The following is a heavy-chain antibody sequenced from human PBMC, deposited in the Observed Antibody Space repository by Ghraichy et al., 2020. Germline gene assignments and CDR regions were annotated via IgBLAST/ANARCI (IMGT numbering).Heavy chain of an antibody. Sequence: GGSLRLSCAASGFTFSSYSMNWVRQAPGKGLEWVSYISSSSSTIYYADSVKGRFTISRDNAKNSLYLQMNSLRAEDTAVYYCARVDYYEPYGMDVWGQGTTVTVSS. CDR2: ISSSSSTI. D-gene: IGHD3-22*01. CDR3: ARVDYYEPYGMDV. J-gene: IGHJ6*02. V-gene: IGHV3-48*01. CDR1: GFTFSSYS.